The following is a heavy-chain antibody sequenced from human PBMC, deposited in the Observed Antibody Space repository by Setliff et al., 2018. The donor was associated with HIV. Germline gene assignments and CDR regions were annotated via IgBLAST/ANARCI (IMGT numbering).Heavy chain of an antibody. CDR3: ARGRDGYKPEPFDS. Sequence: ASVKVSCKASGYTFSIYDINWVRQATGQGLQWMGWMSPKSGNTGYARKFQGRVSMTRDTSISTAYMELSSLISEDTAVYYCARGRDGYKPEPFDSWGQGTLVTVSS. J-gene: IGHJ4*02. V-gene: IGHV1-8*02. CDR2: MSPKSGNT. CDR1: GYTFSIYD. D-gene: IGHD5-12*01.